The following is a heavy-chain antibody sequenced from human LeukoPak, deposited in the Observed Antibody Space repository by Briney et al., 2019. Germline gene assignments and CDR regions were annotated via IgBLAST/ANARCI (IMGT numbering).Heavy chain of an antibody. Sequence: GGSLRLSCTGSGFTFKSYSMNWVRQAPGKGLEWVSYIASGVTAIYYADSVKGRFTVSRDDAKNSVHLQMNSLRPEDTAVYFCAREPDYSNHFDYWGQGVLVTVSS. CDR1: GFTFKSYS. V-gene: IGHV3-48*01. J-gene: IGHJ4*02. D-gene: IGHD4-11*01. CDR2: IASGVTAI. CDR3: AREPDYSNHFDY.